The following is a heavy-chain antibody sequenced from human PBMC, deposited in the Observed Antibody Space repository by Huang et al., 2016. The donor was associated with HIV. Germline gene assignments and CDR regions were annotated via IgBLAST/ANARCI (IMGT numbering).Heavy chain of an antibody. CDR1: GFTFGSYG. D-gene: IGHD1-26*01. Sequence: QVQLVESGGGVVQSGRSLRLSCAASGFTFGSYGMHWVRQAPGKGLEGVAVISYDGSNKYYADSGKGRFTISRDKSKNTLYLQMNSLRAEDTAVYYCAKFGGWERPPHYWGQGTLVTVSS. CDR3: AKFGGWERPPHY. J-gene: IGHJ4*02. V-gene: IGHV3-30*18. CDR2: ISYDGSNK.